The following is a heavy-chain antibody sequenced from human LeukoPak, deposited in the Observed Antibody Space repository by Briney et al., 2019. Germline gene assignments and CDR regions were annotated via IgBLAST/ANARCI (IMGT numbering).Heavy chain of an antibody. CDR3: AKRWLQLGGDAFDI. Sequence: GGSLRLSCAASGFTFSNYAMNWVRQAPGKGLERVSGISDSGDATYYADSVKGRFTISRDNSENKLYLQMHSLTAEDTAVYYCAKRWLQLGGDAFDIWGQGTMVTVSS. D-gene: IGHD5-24*01. J-gene: IGHJ3*02. CDR2: ISDSGDAT. CDR1: GFTFSNYA. V-gene: IGHV3-23*01.